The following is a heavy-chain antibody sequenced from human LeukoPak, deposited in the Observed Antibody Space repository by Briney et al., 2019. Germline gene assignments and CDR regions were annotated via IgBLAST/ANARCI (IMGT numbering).Heavy chain of an antibody. CDR1: GGSFSDYY. D-gene: IGHD6-19*01. CDR2: INPSGTT. Sequence: PSETLSLTCAVYGGSFSDYYWSWIRQPPGKGLEWIGEINPSGTTNYSPSLKSRVTISVDTSKNQFSLKLSSVTAADTAVYYCARGSSSGCSFDYWGQGTLVTVSS. CDR3: ARGSSSGCSFDY. V-gene: IGHV4-34*01. J-gene: IGHJ4*02.